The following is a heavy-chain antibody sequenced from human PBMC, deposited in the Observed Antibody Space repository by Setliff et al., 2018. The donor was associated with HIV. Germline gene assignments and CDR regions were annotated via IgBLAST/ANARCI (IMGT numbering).Heavy chain of an antibody. CDR3: AREGKTALVTKYFDY. D-gene: IGHD5-18*01. V-gene: IGHV4-31*02. CDR1: SITSATYY. CDR2: IDYSGSA. Sequence: SITSATYYWSWIRHSPGKGLEWIGYIDYSGSAFYNPSLKSRLTISRDTSKNQFSLRMKSVTAADTAVYYCAREGKTALVTKYFDYWGQGTLVTVSS. J-gene: IGHJ4*02.